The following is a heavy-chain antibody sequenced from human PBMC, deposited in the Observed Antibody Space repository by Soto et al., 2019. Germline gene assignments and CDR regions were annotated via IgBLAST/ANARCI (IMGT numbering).Heavy chain of an antibody. CDR3: AIQKGYSSEDWYFDL. J-gene: IGHJ2*01. CDR2: IYYSGST. Sequence: SETLSLTCTVSGGSISSGGYYWSWIRQHPGKGLEWIGYIYYSGSTYYNPSLKSRVTISVDTSKNQFSLKLSSVTAADTAVYYCAIQKGYSSEDWYFDLWGRGTLVTVS. D-gene: IGHD6-25*01. CDR1: GGSISSGGYY. V-gene: IGHV4-31*03.